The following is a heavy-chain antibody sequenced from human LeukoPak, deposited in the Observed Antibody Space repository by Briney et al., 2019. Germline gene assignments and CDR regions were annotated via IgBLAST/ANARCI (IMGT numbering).Heavy chain of an antibody. CDR3: SRESGPFCPFGY. CDR2: ISLAGQT. D-gene: IGHD1-26*01. J-gene: IGHJ4*02. Sequence: PSGTLSLTCGVSGGSISGTNWWRGVREPPGERLEWIGEISLAGQTNYNPSLNGRVTMSLDKSSNQLSLHLTSVTAADTATYFCSRESGPFCPFGYWGQGTLVIVSS. CDR1: GGSISGTNW. V-gene: IGHV4-4*02.